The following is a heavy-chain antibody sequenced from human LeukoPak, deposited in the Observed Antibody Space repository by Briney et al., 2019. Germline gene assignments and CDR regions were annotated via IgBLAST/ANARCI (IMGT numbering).Heavy chain of an antibody. CDR2: IYYSGST. CDR1: GGSISSYY. Sequence: PSETLSLTCTVSGGSISSYYWSWIRQPPGKGLEWIGYIYYSGSTKYNPSLKSRVTISVDTSKNQFSLKLSSVTAADTAVYYCARARSSWSFDYYYMDVWGKGTTVTVSS. CDR3: ARARSSWSFDYYYMDV. J-gene: IGHJ6*03. V-gene: IGHV4-59*12. D-gene: IGHD6-13*01.